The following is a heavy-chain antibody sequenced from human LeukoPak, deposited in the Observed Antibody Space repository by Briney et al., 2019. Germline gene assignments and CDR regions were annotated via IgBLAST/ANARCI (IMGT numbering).Heavy chain of an antibody. CDR1: GFTFSSYS. Sequence: GGSLRFSCAASGFTFSSYSMNWVRQAPGKGLEWVSSISSSSSYIYYADSVKGRFTISRDNAKNSLYLQMNSLRAEDTAVYYCARDDVVVPAAKPGLDYWGQGTLVTVSS. V-gene: IGHV3-21*01. J-gene: IGHJ4*02. CDR3: ARDDVVVPAAKPGLDY. CDR2: ISSSSSYI. D-gene: IGHD2-2*01.